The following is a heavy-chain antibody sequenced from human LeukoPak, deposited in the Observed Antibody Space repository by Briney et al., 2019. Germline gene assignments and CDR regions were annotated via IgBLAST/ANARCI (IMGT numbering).Heavy chain of an antibody. V-gene: IGHV4-34*01. CDR3: ARGPRHTAMATGYDY. CDR1: GGSFSGYY. Sequence: NPSETLSLTCAVYGGSFSGYYWSWIRQPPGKGLEWIGEINHSGSTNYNPSLKSRVTISVDTSKNQFSLKLSSVTAADTAVYYCARGPRHTAMATGYDYWGQGTLVTVSS. D-gene: IGHD5-18*01. CDR2: INHSGST. J-gene: IGHJ4*02.